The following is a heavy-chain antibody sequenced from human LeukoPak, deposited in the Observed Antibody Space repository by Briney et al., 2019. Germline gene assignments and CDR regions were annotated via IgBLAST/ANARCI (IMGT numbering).Heavy chain of an antibody. CDR1: GYTFTGYY. V-gene: IGHV1-2*02. D-gene: IGHD4-17*01. CDR3: ARGGYDGSGDHSYYGMDG. CDR2: INPNSGDT. Sequence: GASVKVSCKASGYTFTGYYMHWVRQAPGQGLEWMGWINPNSGDTDYAQNFQGRVTMTRDTSISTAYMELSRLRSDDTAVYYCARGGYDGSGDHSYYGMDGWGQGTTVTVSS. J-gene: IGHJ6*02.